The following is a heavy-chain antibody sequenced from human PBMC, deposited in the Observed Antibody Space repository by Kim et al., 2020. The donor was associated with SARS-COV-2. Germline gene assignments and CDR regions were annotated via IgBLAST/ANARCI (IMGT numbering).Heavy chain of an antibody. CDR3: AKSVYSSGWYGNYFDY. CDR2: VSGSGGNT. J-gene: IGHJ4*02. CDR1: GFTLSTYA. Sequence: GGSLRLSCEVSGFTLSTYAMNWVRQAPGKGLEWVSFVSGSGGNTYYADSVEGRFTISRDNSKNTVYLQMNSLRAGDTAVYYCAKSVYSSGWYGNYFDYWGQGTLVTVSS. V-gene: IGHV3-23*01. D-gene: IGHD6-19*01.